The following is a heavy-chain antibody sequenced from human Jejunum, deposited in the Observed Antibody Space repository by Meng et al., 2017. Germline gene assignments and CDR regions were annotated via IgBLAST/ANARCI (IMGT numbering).Heavy chain of an antibody. CDR1: GYTITNYY. CDR3: ARASRVLGGFDY. V-gene: IGHV1-46*01. CDR2: INNSVGYT. Sequence: QKVQCRAEVKQPGASVKVSCKASGYTITNYYMKWVRQHPGQGLEGMGTINNSVGYTSHAQKFQGRVTMTRDTSTSTVHMEVCSLRSADTAVYYCARASRVLGGFDYWGQGTLVTVSS. J-gene: IGHJ4*02. D-gene: IGHD3-16*01.